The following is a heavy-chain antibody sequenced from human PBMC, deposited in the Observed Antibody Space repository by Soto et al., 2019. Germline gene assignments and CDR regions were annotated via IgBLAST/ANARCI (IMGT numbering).Heavy chain of an antibody. J-gene: IGHJ4*02. CDR1: GFSLSTSGVG. CDR2: IYWDDDK. CDR3: AHKRGYDYVWGSYRYNSRGYFDY. D-gene: IGHD3-16*02. V-gene: IGHV2-5*02. Sequence: QITLKESGPTLVKPTQTLTLTCTFSGFSLSTSGVGVGWIRQPPGKALEWLALIYWDDDKRYSPSLKSRLTITKDTYKNQVVLTMTNMDPVDTATYYCAHKRGYDYVWGSYRYNSRGYFDYWGQGTLVTVSS.